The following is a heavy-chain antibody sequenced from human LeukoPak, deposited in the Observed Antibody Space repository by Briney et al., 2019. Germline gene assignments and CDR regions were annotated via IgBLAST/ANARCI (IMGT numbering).Heavy chain of an antibody. V-gene: IGHV4-34*01. Sequence: PSETLSLTCAVYGGSFSGYHWSWIRQPPGKGLEWIGEINHSGSTNYNPSLKSRVTISVDTSKNQFSLKLSSVTAADTAVYYCARGPYGGWGQGTLVTVSS. D-gene: IGHD4-17*01. CDR3: ARGPYGG. CDR2: INHSGST. J-gene: IGHJ4*02. CDR1: GGSFSGYH.